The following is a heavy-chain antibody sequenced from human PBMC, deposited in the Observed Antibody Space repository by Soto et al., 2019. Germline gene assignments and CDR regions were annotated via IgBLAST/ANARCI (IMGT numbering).Heavy chain of an antibody. D-gene: IGHD6-6*01. Sequence: GESLKISCKGSGYSFTSYWISWVRQMPGKVLEWMGRIDPSDSYTNYSPSFQGHVTISADKSISTAYLQWSSLKASDTAVYYCARLAARSSLYYYYGMDVWGQGTTVTVSS. J-gene: IGHJ6*02. CDR1: GYSFTSYW. CDR3: ARLAARSSLYYYYGMDV. V-gene: IGHV5-10-1*01. CDR2: IDPSDSYT.